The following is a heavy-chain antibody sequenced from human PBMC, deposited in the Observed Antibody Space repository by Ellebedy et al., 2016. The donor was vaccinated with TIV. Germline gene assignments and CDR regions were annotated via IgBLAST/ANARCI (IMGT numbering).Heavy chain of an antibody. V-gene: IGHV1-69*04. CDR2: IIPILGTP. CDR1: GGTFSSCA. D-gene: IGHD3-9*01. J-gene: IGHJ1*01. Sequence: SVKVSXXASGGTFSSCAISWVRQAPGQGLEWMGRIIPILGTPSYAQRFQGRVMITADRSTSTAYIELSSLRSEDTAVYYCAGPPLRNFDLFDVPPPEYFQHWGQGTLVTVSS. CDR3: AGPPLRNFDLFDVPPPEYFQH.